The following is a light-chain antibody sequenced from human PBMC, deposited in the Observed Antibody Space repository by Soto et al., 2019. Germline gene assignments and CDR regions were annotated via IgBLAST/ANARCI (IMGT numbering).Light chain of an antibody. CDR2: GAS. J-gene: IGKJ1*01. V-gene: IGKV3-20*01. Sequence: EIVLTQSPGTLSLSPGERATLSCRASQSVSSSYLAWYQQKPGQAPRLLIYGASSRATGIPDRFIGSGSVTDYTLTISRMEPEDCALYYCHQYGSSPVTFGEGTKVEIK. CDR1: QSVSSSY. CDR3: HQYGSSPVT.